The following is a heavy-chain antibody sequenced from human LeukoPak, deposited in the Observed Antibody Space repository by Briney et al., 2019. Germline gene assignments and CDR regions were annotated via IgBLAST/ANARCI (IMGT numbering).Heavy chain of an antibody. CDR2: INPNSGGT. J-gene: IGHJ4*02. V-gene: IGHV1-2*02. Sequence: ASVKVSCKASGYTFTGYYMHWVRQAPGQGLEWMGWINPNSGGTNYVQKFQGRVTMTRDTSISTAYMELSRLRSDDTAVYYCARVGATIAIRLDYWGQGTLVTVSS. CDR3: ARVGATIAIRLDY. CDR1: GYTFTGYY. D-gene: IGHD5-12*01.